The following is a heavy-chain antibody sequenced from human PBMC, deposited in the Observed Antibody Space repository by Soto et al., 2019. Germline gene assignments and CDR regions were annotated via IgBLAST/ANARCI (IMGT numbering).Heavy chain of an antibody. J-gene: IGHJ6*02. D-gene: IGHD6-6*01. CDR3: ARVAAPEHGMDV. V-gene: IGHV1-18*01. Sequence: ASVKVSCKASGYTFTIYGISWVLQAPGQGLEWMGWISAYNGNTNYAQKLQGRVTMTTDTSTSAAYMELRSLRSDDTAVYYCARVAAPEHGMDVWGQGTTVTVSS. CDR1: GYTFTIYG. CDR2: ISAYNGNT.